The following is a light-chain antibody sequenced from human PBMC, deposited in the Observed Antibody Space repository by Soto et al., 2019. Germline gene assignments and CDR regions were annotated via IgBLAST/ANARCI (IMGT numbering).Light chain of an antibody. J-gene: IGLJ2*01. Sequence: QSVLTQPPSESGAPGQRVTVSCTGSSSNIGAGYDVHWYQQLPGTAPKLLIYGNDNRPSGVPDRFSGSKSGTSASLAITGLQAEDEADYYCQSSGSSRSCSVVFGGGTKVTVL. CDR2: GND. CDR3: QSSGSSRSCSVV. CDR1: SSNIGAGYD. V-gene: IGLV1-40*01.